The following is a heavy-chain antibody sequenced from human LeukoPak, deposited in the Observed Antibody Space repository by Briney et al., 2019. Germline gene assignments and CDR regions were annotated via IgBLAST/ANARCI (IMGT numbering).Heavy chain of an antibody. CDR1: GFTFSSYN. CDR2: ISSTSNTI. CDR3: ARGRGYSYGQLDY. J-gene: IGHJ4*02. V-gene: IGHV3-48*01. Sequence: GGSLRLSCAAPGFTFSSYNMNWVRQAPGKGLEWVSYISSTSNTIYYADSVKGRFTISRDNAKNSLYLQMNSLRAEDTAVYYCARGRGYSYGQLDYWGQGTLVTVSS. D-gene: IGHD5-18*01.